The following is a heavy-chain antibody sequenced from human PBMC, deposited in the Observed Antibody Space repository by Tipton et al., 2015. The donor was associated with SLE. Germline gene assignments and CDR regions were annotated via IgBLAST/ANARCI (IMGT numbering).Heavy chain of an antibody. CDR1: GGSISSHY. J-gene: IGHJ5*02. Sequence: TLSLTCTVSGGSISSHYWSWIRQPPGKGLEWIGYIYYSGSTNYNPSLKSRVTISVDTSKNQFSLKLSSVTAADTAVYYCARGIRAWGQGTLVTVSS. CDR2: IYYSGST. CDR3: ARGIRA. V-gene: IGHV4-59*11. D-gene: IGHD2-15*01.